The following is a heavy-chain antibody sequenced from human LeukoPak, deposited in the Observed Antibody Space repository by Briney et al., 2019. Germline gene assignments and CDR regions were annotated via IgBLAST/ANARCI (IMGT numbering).Heavy chain of an antibody. D-gene: IGHD3-9*01. CDR2: IIPIFGTA. CDR3: ARDGGPYYDILTGYYRPTFLAY. V-gene: IGHV1-69*06. CDR1: GGTFTNYA. J-gene: IGHJ4*02. Sequence: SVKVSCKASGGTFTNYAISWVRQAPGQGLEWMGGIIPIFGTANYAQRFQGRVTITADKSTSTAYMELSSLRSEDTAVYYCARDGGPYYDILTGYYRPTFLAYWGQGTLVTASS.